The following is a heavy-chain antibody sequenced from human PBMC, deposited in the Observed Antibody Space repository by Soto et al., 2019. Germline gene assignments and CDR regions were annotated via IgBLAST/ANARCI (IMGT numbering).Heavy chain of an antibody. J-gene: IGHJ6*02. CDR2: IYYSGST. Sequence: SETLSLTCTVSGGSISSYYWSWIRQPPGKGLEWIGYIYYSGSTNYNPSLKSRVTISVDTSKDQFSLKLSSVTAADTAVYYCARASYISVVGGVRYYYGMDVWGQGTTVTVSS. CDR1: GGSISSYY. V-gene: IGHV4-59*01. CDR3: ARASYISVVGGVRYYYGMDV. D-gene: IGHD3-10*01.